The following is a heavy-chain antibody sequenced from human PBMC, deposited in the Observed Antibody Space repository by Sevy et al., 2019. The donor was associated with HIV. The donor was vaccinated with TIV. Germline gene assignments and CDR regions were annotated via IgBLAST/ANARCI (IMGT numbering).Heavy chain of an antibody. Sequence: GGSLRLSCAASGFTFSSYGMHWVRQAPRKGLEWVAVISYDGSNKYYVDSVKGRFTISRDNSKNTLYLQMNSLRAEDTAVYYCAKDPMAVTGAFDIWGQGTMVTVSS. V-gene: IGHV3-30*18. J-gene: IGHJ3*02. D-gene: IGHD2-21*02. CDR3: AKDPMAVTGAFDI. CDR1: GFTFSSYG. CDR2: ISYDGSNK.